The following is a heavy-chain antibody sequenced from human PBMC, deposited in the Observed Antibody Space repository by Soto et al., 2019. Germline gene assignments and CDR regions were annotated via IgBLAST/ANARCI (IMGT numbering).Heavy chain of an antibody. Sequence: GGSLTLSCGASGLTFSSRPMTWVRHAPWKGLEWVATLNENGANTDYADSVKGRFTISRDNSRNTLDLQMNSLRAEDTALYYFVSLLSANFDYSRQITLVTV. CDR3: VSLLSANFDY. CDR1: GLTFSSRP. CDR2: LNENGANT. V-gene: IGHV3-23*01. D-gene: IGHD2-8*01. J-gene: IGHJ4*02.